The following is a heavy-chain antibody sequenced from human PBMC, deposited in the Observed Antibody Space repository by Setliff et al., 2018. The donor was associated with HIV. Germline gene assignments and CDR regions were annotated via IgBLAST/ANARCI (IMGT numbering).Heavy chain of an antibody. D-gene: IGHD3-10*01. J-gene: IGHJ6*03. CDR1: GGSINDFY. CDR3: ARESEVRGPLITPYYYYYMDV. V-gene: IGHV4-4*07. CDR2: IYSSGTT. Sequence: SETLSLTCTVSGGSINDFYWSWIRQPAGKGLEWIGRIYSSGTTYYNPSLKSRISMSIDTSKNEFSLKLRSVTAADTAVYYCARESEVRGPLITPYYYYYMDVWGNGSTVTVSS.